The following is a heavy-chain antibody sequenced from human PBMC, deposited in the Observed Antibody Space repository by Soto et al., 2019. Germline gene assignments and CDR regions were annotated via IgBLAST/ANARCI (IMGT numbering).Heavy chain of an antibody. CDR1: GLNFDDYA. D-gene: IGHD3-3*02. J-gene: IGHJ4*02. V-gene: IGHV3-9*01. CDR2: LSWSGGTI. CDR3: TTEVRNHFSYYVDN. Sequence: EVQLVESGGGLVQPGRSLRLSCVVSGLNFDDYAMHWVRQLPGKGLEWVAGLSWSGGTIDYADSVKGRFTSSRDNAKSSLYLSMNSLRPEDTAVYYCTTEVRNHFSYYVDNWGQGALVTVSS.